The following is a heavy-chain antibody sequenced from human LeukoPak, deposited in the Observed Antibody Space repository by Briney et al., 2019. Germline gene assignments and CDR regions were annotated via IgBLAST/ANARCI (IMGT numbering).Heavy chain of an antibody. J-gene: IGHJ6*03. CDR1: GFTLEDYG. V-gene: IGHV3-20*04. CDR3: AKLIAPAPTWYMDV. CDR2: INWNGGST. D-gene: IGHD6-13*01. Sequence: GGPLRLSCAASGFTLEDYGMTGVRQAPGKGLEWVSGINWNGGSTGYADSVKGRFTISSDNAKNSLYLQMNRLRAEDTALYYCAKLIAPAPTWYMDVWGKGTTVTVSS.